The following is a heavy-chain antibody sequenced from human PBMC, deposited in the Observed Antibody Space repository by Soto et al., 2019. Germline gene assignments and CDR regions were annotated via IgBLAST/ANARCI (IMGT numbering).Heavy chain of an antibody. CDR3: AREVGY. Sequence: GASVKVSCKTSGYTFTSYGISWVRQAPGQELEWMGWITTDKGKTNYAQKFQGRVTMTTDTSTSTGYMELRSLRSDDTAVYYCAREVGYWGQGTLVTVS. CDR1: GYTFTSYG. V-gene: IGHV1-18*01. CDR2: ITTDKGKT. J-gene: IGHJ4*02.